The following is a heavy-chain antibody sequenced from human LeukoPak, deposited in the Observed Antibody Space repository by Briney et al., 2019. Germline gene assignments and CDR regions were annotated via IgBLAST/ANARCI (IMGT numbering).Heavy chain of an antibody. CDR1: GGSMRSYY. CDR3: ARGGTGWFNYYYMDV. Sequence: SETLSLTCTVSGGSMRSYYWISIRQPPGKGLEWIGYIDYTGRSKDNPSLKSRVTISVDMSKNQFSLKLSSVTAADTAVYYCARGGTGWFNYYYMDVWGKGTTVTVSS. V-gene: IGHV4-59*12. J-gene: IGHJ6*03. D-gene: IGHD6-19*01. CDR2: IDYTGRS.